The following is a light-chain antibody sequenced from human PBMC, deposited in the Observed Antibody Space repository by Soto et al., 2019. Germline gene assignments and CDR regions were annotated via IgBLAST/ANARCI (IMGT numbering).Light chain of an antibody. Sequence: DIQMTQSPSTLSGSVGDRVTITCRASQTISSWLAWYQQKPGKAPKLLIYKTSTIESGVPSRCSGSGSGTEFTLTISSLQPDDFAAYYCQRYNSYSEAFGQGTKVELK. J-gene: IGKJ1*01. V-gene: IGKV1-5*03. CDR1: QTISSW. CDR3: QRYNSYSEA. CDR2: KTS.